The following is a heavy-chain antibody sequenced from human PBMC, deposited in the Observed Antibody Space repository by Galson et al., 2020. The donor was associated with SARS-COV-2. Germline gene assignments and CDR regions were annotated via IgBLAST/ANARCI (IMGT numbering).Heavy chain of an antibody. J-gene: IGHJ1*01. D-gene: IGHD1-26*01. CDR1: GFTFSSYW. CDR3: ARVISGSGSMPDNQRPFFQH. CDR2: INGDGRST. Sequence: QAGGSLRLSCSASGFTFSSYWMNWVRQAPGKGLEWASRINGDGRSTDYADSVKGRFTISRDNAKNTLYLQMNSLRAEDTAIYYCARVISGSGSMPDNQRPFFQHWGHGTLVTVSS. V-gene: IGHV3-74*01.